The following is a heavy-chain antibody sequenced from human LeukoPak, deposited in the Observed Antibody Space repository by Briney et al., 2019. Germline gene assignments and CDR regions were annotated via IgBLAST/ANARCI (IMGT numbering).Heavy chain of an antibody. D-gene: IGHD3-22*01. V-gene: IGHV4-59*01. CDR3: VRGYYDSRGYSSPFDY. J-gene: IGHJ4*02. Sequence: SETLSLTCTVSGGSISSNYWNWIRQPPGKGLELIGYISHSGNTNYNSSFSSRVTISLDTSRTHFSLQLNSVTAADTAVYYCVRGYYDSRGYSSPFDYWGQGTLVTVSS. CDR2: ISHSGNT. CDR1: GGSISSNY.